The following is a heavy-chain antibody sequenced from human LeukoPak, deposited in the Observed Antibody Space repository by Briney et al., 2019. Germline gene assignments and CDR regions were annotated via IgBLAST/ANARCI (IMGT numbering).Heavy chain of an antibody. CDR3: ASCSGGSCYPDAFDI. D-gene: IGHD2-15*01. J-gene: IGHJ3*02. CDR2: ISAYNGNT. CDR1: GYTFTSYG. Sequence: ASVKVSCKASGYTFTSYGISWVRQAPGQGLEWMGWISAYNGNTNHAQMLQGRVIMTTDTSTSTAYMELRSLRSDDTAVYYCASCSGGSCYPDAFDIWGQGTMVTVSS. V-gene: IGHV1-18*01.